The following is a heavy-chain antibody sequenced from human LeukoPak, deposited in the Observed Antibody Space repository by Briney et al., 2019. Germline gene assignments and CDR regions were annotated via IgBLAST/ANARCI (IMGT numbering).Heavy chain of an antibody. CDR3: ARQDDYGDQYAFDI. CDR1: GYTFISYG. CDR2: ISAYNGNT. Sequence: ASVKVSCKASGYTFISYGISWVRQAPGQGLEWMGWISAYNGNTNYAQKLQGRVTMTTDTSTSTAYMELRSLRSDDTAVYYCARQDDYGDQYAFDIWGQGTMVTVSS. J-gene: IGHJ3*02. D-gene: IGHD4-17*01. V-gene: IGHV1-18*01.